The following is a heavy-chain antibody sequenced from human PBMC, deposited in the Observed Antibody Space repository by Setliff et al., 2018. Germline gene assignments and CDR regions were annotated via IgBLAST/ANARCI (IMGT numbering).Heavy chain of an antibody. V-gene: IGHV3-11*01. CDR2: ISGSGTTI. J-gene: IGHJ4*02. Sequence: PGGSLRLSCAASGFSFSGYYMSWVRQAPGKGLEWLSKISGSGTTIFYADSVRGRFTMTRDTSITTFYMELSRLKSDDSAVYFCATWLVAYFASGTFPFWGQGTRVTVS. CDR1: GFSFSGYY. D-gene: IGHD3-10*01. CDR3: ATWLVAYFASGTFPF.